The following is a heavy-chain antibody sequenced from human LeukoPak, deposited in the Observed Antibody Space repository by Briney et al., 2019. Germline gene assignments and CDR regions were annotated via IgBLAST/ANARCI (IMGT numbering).Heavy chain of an antibody. CDR3: ARESLGVYDR. D-gene: IGHD3-22*01. CDR1: GYTFTSYA. V-gene: IGHV7-4-1*02. Sequence: ASETVSCKASGYTFTSYAMNWVRQAPGQGLEWMGWINTNTENPTYAQGFTGRFVFSLDTSVSTAYLQISSLKAEDTAVYYCARESLGVYDRWGQGTLVTVSS. J-gene: IGHJ4*02. CDR2: INTNTENP.